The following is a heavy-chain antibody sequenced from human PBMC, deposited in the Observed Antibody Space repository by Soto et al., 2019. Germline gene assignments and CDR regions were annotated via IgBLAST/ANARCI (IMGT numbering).Heavy chain of an antibody. V-gene: IGHV4-31*03. J-gene: IGHJ5*02. CDR1: GGSLSSGAYY. Sequence: PSETLSLTCTVSGGSLSSGAYYWSWIRQHPGKGLEWIGYIYYSGSTYYNPSLESRVTLSVDTSTKQFSLKLSSVTAADTAVYYCARVRYVLLWFGESSARFDPWGQGTLVTVSS. D-gene: IGHD3-10*01. CDR3: ARVRYVLLWFGESSARFDP. CDR2: IYYSGST.